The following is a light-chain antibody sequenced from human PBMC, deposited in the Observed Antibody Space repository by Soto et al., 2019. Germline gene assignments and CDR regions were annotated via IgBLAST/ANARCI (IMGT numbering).Light chain of an antibody. CDR1: QSVLYSSNNKNY. V-gene: IGKV4-1*01. Sequence: EIVMTQSPDSLAVALGERATINCKTSQSVLYSSNNKNYLAWYQQKPGQPPKLLIYWASTRESGVPDRFSGSGSGTDFTLTISSLQAEDVSFYYWQQYYSTLTFGGGTKVEIK. CDR2: WAS. CDR3: QQYYSTLT. J-gene: IGKJ4*01.